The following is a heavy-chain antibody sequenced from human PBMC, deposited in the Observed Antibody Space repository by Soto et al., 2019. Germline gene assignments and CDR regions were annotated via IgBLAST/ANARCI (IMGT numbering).Heavy chain of an antibody. CDR2: IYHGGST. Sequence: PSETLSLTCAVSGGSISSSYWWSWVRQPPGRGLEWIGEIYHGGSTHYNPSLKSRVTISVDKSKNQFSLKLSSVTAADTAVYYCARENYDSIGWLDHWGQGTLVTVS. CDR3: ARENYDSIGWLDH. J-gene: IGHJ4*02. CDR1: GGSISSSYW. D-gene: IGHD3-22*01. V-gene: IGHV4-4*02.